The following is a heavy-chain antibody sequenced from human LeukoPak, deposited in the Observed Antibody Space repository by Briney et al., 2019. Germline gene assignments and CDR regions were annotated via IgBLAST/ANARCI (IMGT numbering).Heavy chain of an antibody. V-gene: IGHV4-34*01. Sequence: SETLSLTCAVYGGSFSGYYWSWIRQPPGKGLEWIGEINHSGSTNYNPSLKSRVTISVDTSKNQFSLKLSSVTAADTAVYYCARGRLLWFGANAFDIWGQGTMVTASS. J-gene: IGHJ3*02. D-gene: IGHD3-10*01. CDR3: ARGRLLWFGANAFDI. CDR2: INHSGST. CDR1: GGSFSGYY.